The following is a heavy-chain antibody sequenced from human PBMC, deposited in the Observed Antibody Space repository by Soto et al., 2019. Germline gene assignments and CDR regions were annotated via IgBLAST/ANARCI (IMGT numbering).Heavy chain of an antibody. D-gene: IGHD3-10*01. CDR3: ARGGSDWFDP. CDR1: GYTFTSYY. Sequence: DSVKVSCKASGYTFTSYYMHWVRQAPGQGLEWMGIINPSGGSTSYAQKFQGRVTMTRDTSTSTVYMELSSPRSEDTPVYYSARGGSDWFDPWGPGTLVTVSS. J-gene: IGHJ5*02. CDR2: INPSGGST. V-gene: IGHV1-46*01.